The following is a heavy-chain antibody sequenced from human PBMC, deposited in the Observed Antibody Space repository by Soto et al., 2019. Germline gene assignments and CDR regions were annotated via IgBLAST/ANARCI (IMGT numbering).Heavy chain of an antibody. V-gene: IGHV3-23*01. CDR1: GFTFSSYA. CDR3: AKDDGEREGSLDYGVTGSAFDI. Sequence: GGSLRLSCAASGFTFSSYAMSWVRQAPGKGLEWVSAISGSGGSTYYADSVKGRFTISRDNSKNTLYLQMNSLRAEDTAVYYCAKDDGEREGSLDYGVTGSAFDIWGQGTMVTVSS. D-gene: IGHD4-17*01. CDR2: ISGSGGST. J-gene: IGHJ3*02.